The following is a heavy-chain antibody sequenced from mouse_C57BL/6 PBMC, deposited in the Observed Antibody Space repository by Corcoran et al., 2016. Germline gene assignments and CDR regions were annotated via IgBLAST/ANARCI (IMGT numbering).Heavy chain of an antibody. D-gene: IGHD6-1*01. J-gene: IGHJ3*01. CDR1: GYTFTTYG. Sequence: QIQMVQSGPELKKPGETVKISCKASGYTFTTYGISWVKQAPGKGLKWMGWINTYSGVPTYADDFKGRFAFSLETSASTAYLQINNLKNEDTATYFCASPLPRGFAYWGQGTLVTVSA. CDR2: INTYSGVP. V-gene: IGHV9-3*01. CDR3: ASPLPRGFAY.